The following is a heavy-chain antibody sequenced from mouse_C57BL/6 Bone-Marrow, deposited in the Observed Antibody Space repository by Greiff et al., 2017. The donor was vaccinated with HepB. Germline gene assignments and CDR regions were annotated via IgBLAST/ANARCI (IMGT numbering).Heavy chain of an antibody. D-gene: IGHD1-1*01. CDR2: ISYDGSN. Sequence: ESGPGLVKPSQSLSLTCSVTGYSITSGYYWNWIRQFPGNKLEWMGYISYDGSNNYNPSLKNRISITRDTSTNQFFLKLKSVTTDDTATYYCARGYYVGYFDYWGQGTTLTVSS. V-gene: IGHV3-6*01. CDR3: ARGYYVGYFDY. CDR1: GYSITSGYY. J-gene: IGHJ2*01.